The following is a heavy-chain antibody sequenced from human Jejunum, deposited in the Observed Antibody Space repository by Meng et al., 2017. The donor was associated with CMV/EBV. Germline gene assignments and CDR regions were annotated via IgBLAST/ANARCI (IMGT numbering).Heavy chain of an antibody. CDR1: GFTFSSYA. Sequence: EVQVGVSGVGLGKPGGSLRLSCAASGFTFSSYAMNWVRQAPGKGLEWISYLSRTGDIAYADSVKGRFTISRDNAKNSLYLQMNSLRAEDTAVYYCARDDAWAFDYWGQGTLVTVSS. J-gene: IGHJ4*02. D-gene: IGHD2-2*01. CDR2: LSRTGDI. CDR3: ARDDAWAFDY. V-gene: IGHV3-21*02.